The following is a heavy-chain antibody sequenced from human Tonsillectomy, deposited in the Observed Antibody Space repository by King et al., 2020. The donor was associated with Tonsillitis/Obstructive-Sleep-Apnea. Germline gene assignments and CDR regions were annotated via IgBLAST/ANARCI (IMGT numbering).Heavy chain of an antibody. D-gene: IGHD5-12*01. J-gene: IGHJ3*02. V-gene: IGHV5-10-1*01. Sequence: VQLVESGAEVKEPGESLRISCKGSGYSFTSYWINWVRQMPGKGLEWMGRIDPSDSYTNYSPSFQGHGTFSVDKSISTAHLQWSSLRASDNAMYYCARGGIGYDFAFDIWGQGTMVTVSS. CDR1: GYSFTSYW. CDR3: ARGGIGYDFAFDI. CDR2: IDPSDSYT.